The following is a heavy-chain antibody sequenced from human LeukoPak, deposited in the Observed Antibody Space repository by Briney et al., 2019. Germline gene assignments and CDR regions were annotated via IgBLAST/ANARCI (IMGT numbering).Heavy chain of an antibody. D-gene: IGHD2-2*01. CDR3: ARDQEGIVVVPAATHGRNWFDP. J-gene: IGHJ5*02. CDR2: INPNSGGT. CDR1: GYTFTGYY. V-gene: IGHV1-2*02. Sequence: GASVKVSGKASGYTFTGYYMHWVRQAPGQGLEWMGWINPNSGGTNYAQKFQGRVTMTRDTSISTAYMELSRLGSDDTAVYYCARDQEGIVVVPAATHGRNWFDPWGQGTLVTVSS.